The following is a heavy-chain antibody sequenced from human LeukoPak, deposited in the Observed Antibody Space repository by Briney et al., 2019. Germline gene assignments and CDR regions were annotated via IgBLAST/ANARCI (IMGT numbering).Heavy chain of an antibody. CDR1: GYTFTSYY. CDR2: INPSGGST. V-gene: IGHV1-46*01. Sequence: ASVKVSCKASGYTFTSYYMHWVRQAPGQGLEWMGIINPSGGSTSYAQKFQGRVTMTRDTSTSTVYMEPSSLRSEDTAVYYCARATENDAFDIWGQGTMVTVSS. J-gene: IGHJ3*02. CDR3: ARATENDAFDI.